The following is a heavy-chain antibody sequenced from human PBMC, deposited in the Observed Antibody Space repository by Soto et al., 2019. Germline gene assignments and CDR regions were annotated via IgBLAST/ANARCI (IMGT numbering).Heavy chain of an antibody. D-gene: IGHD2-21*01. J-gene: IGHJ4*02. CDR1: GFTFRAYY. CDR2: ISTSGNTI. CDR3: ARENVAARTDS. V-gene: IGHV3-11*01. Sequence: QVQLVESGGGLVKPGGSLRLSCAASGFTFRAYYMSWIRQAPGKGLEWVSYISTSGNTIYYADSVKGRFTLSRDNAKNSLYLQMNRLRVEDTALYYCARENVAARTDSWGQGALVTVSS.